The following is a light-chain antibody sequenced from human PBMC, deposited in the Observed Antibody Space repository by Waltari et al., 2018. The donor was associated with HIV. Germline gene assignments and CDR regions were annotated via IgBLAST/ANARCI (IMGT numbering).Light chain of an antibody. CDR2: AVN. V-gene: IGLV2-23*02. CDR1: SSGVGGYNI. CDR3: CLYAGGSSSV. J-gene: IGLJ3*02. Sequence: QCALIQPASVSGSPGQSITISCTGTSSGVGGYNIVTWYQQNPGKAPKVMIYAVNKRPSGISNRFSGSKSGNTASLTISGLQPEDEADYYCCLYAGGSSSVFGGGTKLTVL.